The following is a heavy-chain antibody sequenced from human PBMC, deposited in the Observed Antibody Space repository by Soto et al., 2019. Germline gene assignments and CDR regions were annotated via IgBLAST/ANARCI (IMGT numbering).Heavy chain of an antibody. D-gene: IGHD4-17*01. J-gene: IGHJ4*02. Sequence: EVQLLESGGGLVQPGGSLRLSCEASGFYFGSYAMTWVRQAPGKGLEWVSSIGGSGHTTHYVDSVQGRFTISRDDSKKTLYLQMNSLRVEDTAVYYCAKSGPTVIYFDHWGQGRLVSVSS. CDR3: AKSGPTVIYFDH. CDR2: IGGSGHTT. CDR1: GFYFGSYA. V-gene: IGHV3-23*01.